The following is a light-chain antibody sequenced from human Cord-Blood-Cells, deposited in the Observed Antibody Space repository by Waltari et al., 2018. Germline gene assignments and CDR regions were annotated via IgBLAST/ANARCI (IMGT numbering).Light chain of an antibody. CDR2: DAS. CDR3: QQRSNWPPFT. CDR1: QSVSSY. J-gene: IGKJ3*01. V-gene: IGKV3-11*01. Sequence: EIVLPQSPATLSLSPGARANLSCRASQSVSSYLAWYQQKPGQAPRLLIYDASNRATGIPARFSGSGSGTDFTLTISSLEPEDFAVYYCQQRSNWPPFTFGPGTKVDIK.